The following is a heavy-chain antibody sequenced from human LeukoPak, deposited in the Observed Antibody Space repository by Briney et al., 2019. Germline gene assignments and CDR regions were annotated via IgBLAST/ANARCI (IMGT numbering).Heavy chain of an antibody. V-gene: IGHV1-69*13. D-gene: IGHD3-9*01. CDR3: ARGVVFYDILTGYYRGWFDP. Sequence: SVKVSCKASGGTFSSYAISWVRQAPGQGLERMGGIIPIFGTANYAQKFQGRVTITADESTSTAYMELSSLRSEDTAVYYCARGVVFYDILTGYYRGWFDPWGQGTLVTVSS. CDR1: GGTFSSYA. J-gene: IGHJ5*02. CDR2: IIPIFGTA.